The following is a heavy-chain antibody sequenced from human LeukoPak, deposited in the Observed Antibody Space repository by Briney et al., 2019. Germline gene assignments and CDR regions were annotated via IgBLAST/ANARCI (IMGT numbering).Heavy chain of an antibody. Sequence: GGSLRLSCAASGFTFSSYWMVWVRQAPGKGLEWVASIKQDGSEKYYVDSMKGRFTISRDNAKNSLYLQMNSLRAEDTAVYYCARDYSYDGGYYYGMDVWGQGTTVTVSS. V-gene: IGHV3-7*01. CDR1: GFTFSSYW. J-gene: IGHJ6*02. D-gene: IGHD5-18*01. CDR2: IKQDGSEK. CDR3: ARDYSYDGGYYYGMDV.